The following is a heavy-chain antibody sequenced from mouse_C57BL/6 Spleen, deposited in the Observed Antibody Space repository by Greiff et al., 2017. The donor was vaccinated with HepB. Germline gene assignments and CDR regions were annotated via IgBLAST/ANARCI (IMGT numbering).Heavy chain of an antibody. J-gene: IGHJ2*01. CDR2: INYDGSST. CDR1: GFTFSDYY. Sequence: VKLVESEGGLVQPGSSMKLSCTASGFTFSDYYMAWVRQVPEKGLEWVANINYDGSSTYYLDSLKSRFIISRDNAKNILYLQMSSLKSEDTATYYCARKTTAYYFDYWGQGTTLTVSS. CDR3: ARKTTAYYFDY. V-gene: IGHV5-16*01. D-gene: IGHD1-2*01.